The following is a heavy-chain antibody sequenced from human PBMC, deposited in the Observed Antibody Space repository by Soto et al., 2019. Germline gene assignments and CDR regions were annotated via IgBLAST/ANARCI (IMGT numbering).Heavy chain of an antibody. CDR2: ISGSGGST. Sequence: EVPLLESGGGLVQPGGSLRLSCAASGFTFSSYAMSWVRQAPGKGLEWVSAISGSGGSTYYADSVKGRFTISRDNSKNTLYLQMNSLRAEDTAVYYCAKDYSGGGSSTSLGHYWGQGTLVTVSS. D-gene: IGHD2-2*01. J-gene: IGHJ4*02. V-gene: IGHV3-23*01. CDR3: AKDYSGGGSSTSLGHY. CDR1: GFTFSSYA.